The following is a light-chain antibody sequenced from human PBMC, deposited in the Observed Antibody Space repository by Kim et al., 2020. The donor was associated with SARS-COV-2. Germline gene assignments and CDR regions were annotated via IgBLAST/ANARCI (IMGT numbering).Light chain of an antibody. CDR2: YDS. Sequence: APGKTARITCGGNNIGSKSVHWYQQKPGQAPVLVIYYDSDRPAGIPERFSGANSGNTATLTISRVEAGDEADYYCQVWDSSSDHRVFGGGTKVTVL. V-gene: IGLV3-21*04. CDR3: QVWDSSSDHRV. J-gene: IGLJ3*02. CDR1: NIGSKS.